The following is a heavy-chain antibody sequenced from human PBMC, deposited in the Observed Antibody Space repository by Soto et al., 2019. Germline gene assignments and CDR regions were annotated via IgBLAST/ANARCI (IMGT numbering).Heavy chain of an antibody. CDR1: GDSISSYP. V-gene: IGHV4-4*07. D-gene: IGHD3-16*02. J-gene: IGHJ4*02. CDR3: ATESRSYRSFDY. CDR2: FYTTGTT. Sequence: SETLSLTCTVSGDSISSYPWSWVRQAAGKGLEWIGRFYTTGTTTYNPSLKSRVSMSVDTSRNQFSLKVNSVTAADTAVYYCATESRSYRSFDYWGQGTLVTVSS.